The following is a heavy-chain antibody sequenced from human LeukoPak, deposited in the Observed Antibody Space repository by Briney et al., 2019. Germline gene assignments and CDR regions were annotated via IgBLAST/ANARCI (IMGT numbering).Heavy chain of an antibody. CDR3: ARGPEDIVVVVAAIGSPLDY. V-gene: IGHV1-18*04. J-gene: IGHJ4*02. CDR1: GYTFTDYY. D-gene: IGHD2-15*01. Sequence: ASVKVSCKASGYTFTDYYVHWVRQVPGQGLEWMGWISAYNGNTNYAQKLQGRVTMTADTSTSTAYMELRSLRSDDTAVYYCARGPEDIVVVVAAIGSPLDYRGQGTLVTVSS. CDR2: ISAYNGNT.